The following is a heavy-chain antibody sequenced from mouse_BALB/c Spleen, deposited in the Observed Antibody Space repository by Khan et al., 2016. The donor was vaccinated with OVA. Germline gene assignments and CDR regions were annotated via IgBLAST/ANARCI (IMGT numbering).Heavy chain of an antibody. CDR3: GRGSYFYYFDY. D-gene: IGHD1-1*01. CDR2: INPYNGDT. J-gene: IGHJ2*01. Sequence: VRLQQSGPELVKPGASVKISCKASGYSFAGYFMNWVKQSHGKSLEWIGRINPYNGDTFYNQKFKGKATLTVDKSSGTAHMELLSLTSEDSAVYYGGRGSYFYYFDYWGQGTTLTVSS. CDR1: GYSFAGYF. V-gene: IGHV1-37*01.